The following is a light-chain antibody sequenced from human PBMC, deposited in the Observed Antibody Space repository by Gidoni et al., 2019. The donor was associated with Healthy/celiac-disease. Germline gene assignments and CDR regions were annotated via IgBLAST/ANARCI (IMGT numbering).Light chain of an antibody. J-gene: IGKJ3*01. CDR1: QSVSSSY. CDR3: QQYGSSPPFT. V-gene: IGKV3-20*01. Sequence: EIVLTQPPGTLSLSPGERATLSCRASQSVSSSYLAWYQQKPGQAPRLLIYGASSRATGIPDRFSGSGSGTDFTLTISRLEPEDFAVYYCQQYGSSPPFTFXPXTKVDIK. CDR2: GAS.